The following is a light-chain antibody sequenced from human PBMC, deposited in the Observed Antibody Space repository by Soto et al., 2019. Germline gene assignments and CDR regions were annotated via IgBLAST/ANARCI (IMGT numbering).Light chain of an antibody. Sequence: EIVLTQSPGTLSLSLGERATLSCRATQTVASDYFAWYQQKPGQAPRLLMNGASSRATGVPDRFSGSGSGTDFTLTISRLEPEAFAVYYCQQYINSRWTFGQGTKVDI. CDR3: QQYINSRWT. CDR2: GAS. CDR1: QTVASDY. V-gene: IGKV3-20*01. J-gene: IGKJ1*01.